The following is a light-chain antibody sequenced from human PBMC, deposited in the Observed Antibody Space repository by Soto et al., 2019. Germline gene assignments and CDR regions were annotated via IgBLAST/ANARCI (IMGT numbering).Light chain of an antibody. Sequence: DIQMTQSPSSLSASVGDRVTITCRASQSIDTNLNWYQQKPGEAPKLLIYVASNLPSGVPSRFSGSESGTDFTLTISSLQPDEFATYYCQQSYSIPYTFGQGTKLEI. CDR2: VAS. J-gene: IGKJ2*01. CDR1: QSIDTN. CDR3: QQSYSIPYT. V-gene: IGKV1-39*01.